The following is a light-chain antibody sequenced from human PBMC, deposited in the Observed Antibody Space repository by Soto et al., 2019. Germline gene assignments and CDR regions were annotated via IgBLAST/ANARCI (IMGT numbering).Light chain of an antibody. V-gene: IGKV1-5*03. CDR2: RAS. J-gene: IGKJ1*01. Sequence: DIRVTQSPSTLSASVGDTVIITCRASQSLSTWLAWHQQKPGKAPKLLIYRASILESGVPSRFSGSGSGTEFTLTISSLQPDDFATYYCQQYHGYARTFGQGTKVDVK. CDR3: QQYHGYART. CDR1: QSLSTW.